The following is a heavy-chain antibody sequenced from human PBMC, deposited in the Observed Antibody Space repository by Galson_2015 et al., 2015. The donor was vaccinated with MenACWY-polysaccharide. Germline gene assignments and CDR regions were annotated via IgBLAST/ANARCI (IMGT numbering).Heavy chain of an antibody. Sequence: SLRLSCAAAGFTFSSYAMSWVRQAPGKGLEWVSSMSGSGGSTYYGDSVKGRFTISRDNPKNTLYLQMNSLRAEDTAIYYCARLSGYTYRSPYYSDYWGQGTLVTVSS. CDR3: ARLSGYTYRSPYYSDY. J-gene: IGHJ4*02. V-gene: IGHV3-23*01. CDR2: MSGSGGST. CDR1: GFTFSSYA. D-gene: IGHD5-12*01.